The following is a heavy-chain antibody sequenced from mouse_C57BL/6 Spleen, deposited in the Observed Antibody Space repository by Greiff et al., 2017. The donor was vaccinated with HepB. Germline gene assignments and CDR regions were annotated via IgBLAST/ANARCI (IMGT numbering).Heavy chain of an antibody. CDR2: ISDGGSYT. CDR1: GFTFSSYA. V-gene: IGHV5-4*03. CDR3: ARGNDAYYYAMDY. Sequence: EVKLVESGGGLVKPGGSLKLSCAASGFTFSSYAMSWVRQTPEKRLEWVATISDGGSYTYYPDNVKGRFTISRDNAKNNLYLQMSHLKSEDTAMYYCARGNDAYYYAMDYWGQGTSVTVAS. D-gene: IGHD2-3*01. J-gene: IGHJ4*01.